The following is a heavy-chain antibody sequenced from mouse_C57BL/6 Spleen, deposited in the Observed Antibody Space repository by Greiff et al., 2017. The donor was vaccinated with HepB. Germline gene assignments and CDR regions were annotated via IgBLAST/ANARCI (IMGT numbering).Heavy chain of an antibody. J-gene: IGHJ4*01. CDR1: GYTFTSYW. CDR3: ASRENDGYFGYAMDD. Sequence: QVQLQQPGAELVKPGASVKLSCKASGYTFTSYWMQWVKQRPGQGLEWIGEIDPSDSYTNYNQKFKGKATLTVDTSSSTAYMQLSSLTSEDSAVYYCASRENDGYFGYAMDDWGQGTSVTVSS. CDR2: IDPSDSYT. V-gene: IGHV1-50*01. D-gene: IGHD2-3*01.